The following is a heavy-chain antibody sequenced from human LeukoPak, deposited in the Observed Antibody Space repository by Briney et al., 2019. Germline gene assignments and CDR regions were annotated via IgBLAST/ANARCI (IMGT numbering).Heavy chain of an antibody. Sequence: GGSLRLSCAASGFTFSSYGMYWVRQAPGKGLEWVAVISYDGSNKYYADSAKGRFTISRDNSKNTLYLQMNSLRAEDTAVYYCAKESPMAVGTSADAFDIWGQGTMVTVSS. CDR2: ISYDGSNK. J-gene: IGHJ3*02. CDR3: AKESPMAVGTSADAFDI. CDR1: GFTFSSYG. V-gene: IGHV3-30*18. D-gene: IGHD6-19*01.